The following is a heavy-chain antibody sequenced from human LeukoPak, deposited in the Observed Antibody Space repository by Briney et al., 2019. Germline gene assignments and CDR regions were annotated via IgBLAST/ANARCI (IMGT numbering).Heavy chain of an antibody. CDR1: GGTFSSYA. D-gene: IGHD1-7*01. J-gene: IGHJ5*02. Sequence: SVKVSCKASGGTFSSYAISWVRQAPGQGLEWMGRIIPILGRANYAQKFQGRVTITADKSTSTAYMELSSLRSEDTAVYYCARGGNFNWFDPWGQGTLVTVSS. V-gene: IGHV1-69*04. CDR2: IIPILGRA. CDR3: ARGGNFNWFDP.